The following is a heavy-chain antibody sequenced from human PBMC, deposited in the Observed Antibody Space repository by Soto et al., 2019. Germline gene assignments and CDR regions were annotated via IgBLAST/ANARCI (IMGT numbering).Heavy chain of an antibody. V-gene: IGHV3-23*01. CDR3: AKELHSSSGWSQVIY. Sequence: PGGSLRLSCAASGFTFSSYAMSWVRQAPGKGLEWVSALSGSGVSTYYADSVKGRFTISRDNSKNTLYLQMNSLRAEDTAVYYCAKELHSSSGWSQVIYWGQGTLVTVSS. D-gene: IGHD6-19*01. CDR2: LSGSGVST. J-gene: IGHJ4*02. CDR1: GFTFSSYA.